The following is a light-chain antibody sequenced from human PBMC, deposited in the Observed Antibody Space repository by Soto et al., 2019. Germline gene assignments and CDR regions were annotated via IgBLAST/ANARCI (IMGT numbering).Light chain of an antibody. Sequence: DIVMTQSPDSLAVSLGDRATINCKSSQSVLYSSNNKNYLAWYLQKPGQSPQLLIYEVSTRVSGVPDRFSGSGSGTDFTLEISRVETDDVGIYYCMQSTQLPPTFGQGTRLEIK. CDR1: QSVLYSSNNKNY. V-gene: IGKV4-1*01. J-gene: IGKJ5*01. CDR2: EVS. CDR3: MQSTQLPPT.